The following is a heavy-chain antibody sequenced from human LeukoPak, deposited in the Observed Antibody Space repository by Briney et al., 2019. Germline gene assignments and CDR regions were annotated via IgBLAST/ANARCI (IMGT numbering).Heavy chain of an antibody. J-gene: IGHJ4*02. Sequence: ASETLSLTCTVSGGSISSSSYYWGWILQPPGKGLEWIGSIYYSGSTYYNPSLKSRVTISVDTSKNQLSLKLSSVTAAGTAVYYCARVGAYYDVLTGYSGRAYFDYWGQGTLVTVSS. V-gene: IGHV4-39*07. CDR3: ARVGAYYDVLTGYSGRAYFDY. CDR2: IYYSGST. CDR1: GGSISSSSYY. D-gene: IGHD3-9*01.